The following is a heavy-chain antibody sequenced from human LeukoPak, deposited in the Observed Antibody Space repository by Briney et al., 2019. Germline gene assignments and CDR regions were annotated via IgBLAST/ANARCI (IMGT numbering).Heavy chain of an antibody. CDR3: VRAQGLGESENH. CDR2: IKQDGSEK. V-gene: IGHV3-7*01. J-gene: IGHJ4*02. CDR1: GFTFSTYW. D-gene: IGHD3-16*01. Sequence: GGSLRLSRAASGFTFSTYWMSWVRQAPGKGLEWVANIKQDGSEKYYVVSVEGRFTISRDNAKNSLFLQMNSLRAEDTAEYYCVRAQGLGESENHWGQGTLVTVSS.